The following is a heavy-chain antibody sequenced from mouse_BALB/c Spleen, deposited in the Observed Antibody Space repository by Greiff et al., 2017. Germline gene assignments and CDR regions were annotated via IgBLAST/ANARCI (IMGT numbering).Heavy chain of an antibody. Sequence: VQLKESGPGLVAPSQTLSITCTVSGFSLSRYSVHWVRQPPGKGLEWLGMICGGGSTDYNSALISRLSISKDNAKSQVFLKMNSLQTDDTAMYCCARKGNYAMDYWGQGTSVTVSS. CDR2: ICGGGST. V-gene: IGHV2-6-4*01. CDR3: ARKGNYAMDY. J-gene: IGHJ4*01. CDR1: GFSLSRYS.